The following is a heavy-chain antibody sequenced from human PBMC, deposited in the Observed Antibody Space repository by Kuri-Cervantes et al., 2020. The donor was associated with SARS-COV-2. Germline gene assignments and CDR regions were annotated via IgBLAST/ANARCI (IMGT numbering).Heavy chain of an antibody. D-gene: IGHD4-17*01. CDR3: AKATVTLYFDY. CDR2: IGYGGHYM. V-gene: IGHV3-21*01. Sequence: GESLKISCAASGFTFSNAWMSWVRQAPGKGLEWVSSIGYGGHYMHYADSVEGRFTISRDNSKNTLYLQMNSLRAEDTAVYYCAKATVTLYFDYWGQGTLVTVSS. J-gene: IGHJ4*02. CDR1: GFTFSNAW.